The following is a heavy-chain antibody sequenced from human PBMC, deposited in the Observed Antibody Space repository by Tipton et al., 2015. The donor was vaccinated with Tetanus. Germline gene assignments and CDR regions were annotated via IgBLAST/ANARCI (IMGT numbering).Heavy chain of an antibody. D-gene: IGHD2-15*01. CDR1: DGSSRNYY. Sequence: TLSLTCSVSDGSSRNYYWSWIRQPPGKGLEWIGNIYSSGSANYNPSLKSRVTMSMDTSKNEFSLKLKSVTVADTAVYFCARVLRYSTSGGWDDAFDIWGQGTRVTVSS. CDR2: IYSSGSA. J-gene: IGHJ3*02. CDR3: ARVLRYSTSGGWDDAFDI. V-gene: IGHV4-4*08.